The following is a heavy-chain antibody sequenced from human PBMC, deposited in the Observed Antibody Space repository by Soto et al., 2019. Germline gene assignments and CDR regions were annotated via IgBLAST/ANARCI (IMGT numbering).Heavy chain of an antibody. CDR1: GFTFSSYG. V-gene: IGHV3-33*01. J-gene: IGHJ4*02. Sequence: SLRLSCAASGFTFSSYGMHWVRQAPGKGLEWVAVIWYDGSNKYYADSVKGRFTISRDNSKNTLYLQMNSLRAEDTAVYYCARGIPPRYCSSTSCYIPRGFDYWGQGTLVTVSS. D-gene: IGHD2-2*02. CDR2: IWYDGSNK. CDR3: ARGIPPRYCSSTSCYIPRGFDY.